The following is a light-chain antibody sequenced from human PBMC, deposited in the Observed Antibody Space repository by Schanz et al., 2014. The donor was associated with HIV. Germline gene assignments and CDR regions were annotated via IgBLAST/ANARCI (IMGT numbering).Light chain of an antibody. Sequence: IVMTQSPATLSLSPGERATLSCRASQSVSSNLAWYQQKSGQAPRLLIYGASSRATGIPDRFSGSGSGTDFTLTISSLQAEDVAVYYCQQYYRTPWTFGQGTKVEIK. CDR2: GAS. CDR3: QQYYRTPWT. V-gene: IGKV3D-15*01. J-gene: IGKJ1*01. CDR1: QSVSSN.